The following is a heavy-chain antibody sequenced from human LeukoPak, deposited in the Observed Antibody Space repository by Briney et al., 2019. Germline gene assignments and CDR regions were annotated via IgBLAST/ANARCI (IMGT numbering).Heavy chain of an antibody. Sequence: PGGSLRLSCAASGFTFSSYAMSWVRQAPGKGLEWVSAISGRGTSTYYADSVKGRFTISRDNSKNTLYLQMNSLRAEDTAVYYCAKSGQLWSPFDYWGQGTLVTVSS. CDR2: ISGRGTST. V-gene: IGHV3-23*01. CDR1: GFTFSSYA. D-gene: IGHD5-18*01. CDR3: AKSGQLWSPFDY. J-gene: IGHJ4*02.